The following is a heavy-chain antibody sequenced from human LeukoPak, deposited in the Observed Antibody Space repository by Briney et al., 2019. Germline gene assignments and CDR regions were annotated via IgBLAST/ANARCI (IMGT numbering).Heavy chain of an antibody. V-gene: IGHV3-21*06. CDR3: ARDGREMATTKFDY. Sequence: NAGGSLRLSCAASGFTFSTYSMNWVRQAPGKGLEWVSSISGSSSGYIYYADSLKGRFTISRDNAKNSLYLQMNSLRAEDTAVYYCARDGREMATTKFDYWGQGTLVTVSS. D-gene: IGHD5-24*01. J-gene: IGHJ4*02. CDR1: GFTFSTYS. CDR2: ISGSSSGYI.